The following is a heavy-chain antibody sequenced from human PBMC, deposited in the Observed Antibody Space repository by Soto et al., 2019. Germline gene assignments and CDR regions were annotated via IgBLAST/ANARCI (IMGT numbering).Heavy chain of an antibody. CDR1: GFTFSSYA. CDR3: ARAPSIAAPNGMDV. V-gene: IGHV3-30-3*01. CDR2: ISYDGSNK. D-gene: IGHD6-6*01. Sequence: QVQLVESGGGVVQPGRSLRLSCAASGFTFSSYAMHWVRQAPGKGLEWVAIISYDGSNKYYADSVKGRFTISRDNSKNTLYLQMNSLRAEDTAGYYCARAPSIAAPNGMDVWGQGTTVTVSS. J-gene: IGHJ6*02.